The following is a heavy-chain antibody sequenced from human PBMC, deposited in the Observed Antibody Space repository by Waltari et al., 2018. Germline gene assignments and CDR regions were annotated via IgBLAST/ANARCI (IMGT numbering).Heavy chain of an antibody. D-gene: IGHD2-15*01. CDR3: ARDRGRGLYLDS. CDR1: GDSMSGNYW. V-gene: IGHV4-4*02. Sequence: QVQLQESGPGLVKPSGTLSLTCGVSGDSMSGNYWWRWVRQPPGKGLEWIGQVHRSGRTKYNPPRESRVTVSRDTCNSQFSLEVTAATAADTALYFCARDRGRGLYLDSWGRGILVTVSP. J-gene: IGHJ4*02. CDR2: VHRSGRT.